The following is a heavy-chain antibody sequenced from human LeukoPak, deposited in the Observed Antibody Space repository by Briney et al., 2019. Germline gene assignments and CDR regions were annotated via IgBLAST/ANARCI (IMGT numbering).Heavy chain of an antibody. Sequence: GGSLRLSCAASGFTFDDYAMHWVRQAPGKGLEWVSGISWNSGSIGYADSVKGRFTISRDNAKNSLYLQMNSLRAEDTAVYYCAREGGAVVDDAFDIWGQGTMVTVSS. CDR3: AREGGAVVDDAFDI. J-gene: IGHJ3*02. D-gene: IGHD2-15*01. V-gene: IGHV3-9*01. CDR2: ISWNSGSI. CDR1: GFTFDDYA.